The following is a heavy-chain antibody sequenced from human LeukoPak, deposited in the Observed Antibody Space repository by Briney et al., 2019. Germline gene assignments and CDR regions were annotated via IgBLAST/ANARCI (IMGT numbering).Heavy chain of an antibody. CDR3: ARGGAIGRFDY. V-gene: IGHV4-59*01. J-gene: IGHJ4*02. Sequence: SETLSLTCTVSGVSISSYYWSWIRQPPGKGLEWIGYIYYSGSTNYNPSLKSRVTISLDTSKNQFSLKLSSVTAADAAVYSCARGGAIGRFDYWGQGTLVTVSS. D-gene: IGHD3-16*02. CDR2: IYYSGST. CDR1: GVSISSYY.